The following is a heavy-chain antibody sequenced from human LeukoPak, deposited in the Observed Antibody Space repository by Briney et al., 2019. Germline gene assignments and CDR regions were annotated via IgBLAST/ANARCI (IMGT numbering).Heavy chain of an antibody. D-gene: IGHD3-16*01. CDR1: GGTFSSYA. CDR3: ARGGGGLAY. J-gene: IGHJ4*02. V-gene: IGHV1-2*02. CDR2: INPNSGGT. Sequence: ASVKVSCKASGGTFSSYAISWVRQAPGQGLEWMGWINPNSGGTNYAQKFQGRVTMTRDTSISAAYMELSSLRSDDTAVYYCARGGGGLAYWGQGTLVTVSS.